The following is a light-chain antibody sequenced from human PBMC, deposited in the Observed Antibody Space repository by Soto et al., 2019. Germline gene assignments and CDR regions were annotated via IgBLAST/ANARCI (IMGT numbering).Light chain of an antibody. J-gene: IGKJ5*01. CDR1: QSVRSY. CDR3: QHRSDWLIT. Sequence: EIVLTQSPATLSLSPGERATLSCRASQSVRSYLAWYQQKSGQAPRLLIYDVSNRATDIPARFTGSGSGTDFTLTISSLEPEDFAVYYCQHRSDWLITFGQGTRLEIE. CDR2: DVS. V-gene: IGKV3-11*01.